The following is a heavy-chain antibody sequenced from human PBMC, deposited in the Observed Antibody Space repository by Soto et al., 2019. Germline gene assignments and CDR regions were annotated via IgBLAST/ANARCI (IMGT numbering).Heavy chain of an antibody. CDR3: AKESVSTSCYDY. CDR2: ISWNSGSI. J-gene: IGHJ4*02. V-gene: IGHV3-9*01. Sequence: GGSLRLSCAASGFTFDDYAMHWVRQAPGKGLEWVSGISWNSGSIGYADSVKGRFTISRDNAKNSLYLQMNSLRAEDTALYYCAKESVSTSCYDYWGQGTLVTVSS. D-gene: IGHD2-2*01. CDR1: GFTFDDYA.